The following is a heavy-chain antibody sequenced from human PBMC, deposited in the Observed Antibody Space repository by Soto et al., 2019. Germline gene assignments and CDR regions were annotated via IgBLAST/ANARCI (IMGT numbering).Heavy chain of an antibody. CDR1: GFTFSSYG. D-gene: IGHD3-3*01. CDR3: ARDGAYYDFWSGYQPGYYYYGMDV. J-gene: IGHJ6*02. CDR2: IWYDGSNK. V-gene: IGHV3-33*01. Sequence: GGSLRLSCAASGFTFSSYGIHWVRQAPGKGLEWVAVIWYDGSNKYYADSVKGRFTISRDNSKNTLYLQMNSLRAEDTAVYYCARDGAYYDFWSGYQPGYYYYGMDVWGQGTTVTVSS.